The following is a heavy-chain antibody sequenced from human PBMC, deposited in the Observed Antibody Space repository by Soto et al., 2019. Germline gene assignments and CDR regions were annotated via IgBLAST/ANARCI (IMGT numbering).Heavy chain of an antibody. D-gene: IGHD6-19*01. V-gene: IGHV1-46*02. Sequence: ASLKFSCKASGYTFNSYYRNWVRQAPGEVLEWMGIINPSGGSTSYAQKFQGRVNMTRDTSTSTVYMELSSLRSEDTAVYYCARTVAGSTNWSDPCSQGTLVNVSS. CDR1: GYTFNSYY. CDR3: ARTVAGSTNWSDP. J-gene: IGHJ5*02. CDR2: INPSGGST.